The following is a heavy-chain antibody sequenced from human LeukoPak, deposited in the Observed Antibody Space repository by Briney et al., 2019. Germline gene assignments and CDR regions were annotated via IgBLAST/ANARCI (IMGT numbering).Heavy chain of an antibody. Sequence: PGGSLRLSCAASGFTFSSYSMNWVRQAPGTGLMWVFRVNSDGSETSYADSVKGRFTISRDNAKNTLHLQMNSLRAEDTAVYYCARGRGTSSYFEYWGQGILVTVSS. CDR3: ARGRGTSSYFEY. CDR2: VNSDGSET. D-gene: IGHD2-2*01. V-gene: IGHV3-74*01. CDR1: GFTFSSYS. J-gene: IGHJ4*02.